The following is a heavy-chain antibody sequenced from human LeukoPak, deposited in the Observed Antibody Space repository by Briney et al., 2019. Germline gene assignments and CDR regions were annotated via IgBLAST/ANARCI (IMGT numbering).Heavy chain of an antibody. J-gene: IGHJ6*02. CDR3: ARDQFGGESGTRFWPEPNNYYGMDV. CDR1: GYTFTSYY. V-gene: IGHV1-46*01. D-gene: IGHD3-10*01. Sequence: ASVKVSCKASGYTFTSYYMHWVRQAPGQGLEWMGIINPSGGSTSYAQKFQGRVTMTRDTSTSTVYMELSSLRSEDTAVYYCARDQFGGESGTRFWPEPNNYYGMDVWGQGTTVTVSS. CDR2: INPSGGST.